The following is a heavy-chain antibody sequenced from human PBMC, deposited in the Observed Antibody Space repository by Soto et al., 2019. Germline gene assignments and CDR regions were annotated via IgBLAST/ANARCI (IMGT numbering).Heavy chain of an antibody. V-gene: IGHV3-23*01. CDR2: ISGSGGST. CDR3: AKDRIDSSGWPHGSYYGMDV. Sequence: EVQLLESGGGLVQPGGSLRLSCAASGFTFSSYAMSWVRQAPGKGLEWVSAISGSGGSTYYADSVKGRFTISRDNSKNTMYLQMNSLRAEDTAVYYCAKDRIDSSGWPHGSYYGMDVWGQGTTVTVSS. J-gene: IGHJ6*02. D-gene: IGHD6-19*01. CDR1: GFTFSSYA.